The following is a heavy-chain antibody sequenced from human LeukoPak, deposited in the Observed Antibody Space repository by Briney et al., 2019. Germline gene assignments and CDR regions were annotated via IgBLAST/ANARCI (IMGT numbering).Heavy chain of an antibody. CDR2: TYWNYYT. J-gene: IGHJ4*02. CDR3: ARGPVYDDYFADYFDN. D-gene: IGHD4-17*01. Sequence: SGPTLVTPTQTLTLTCTFSGFSLTTNGVGVGWIRQPPGKALEWLALTYWNYYTSSNPPLKSRPAITMDTSKTEVVLTMTSMDPVDSATYYCARGPVYDDYFADYFDNWGQGTRVTVSS. CDR1: GFSLTTNGVG. V-gene: IGHV2-5*01.